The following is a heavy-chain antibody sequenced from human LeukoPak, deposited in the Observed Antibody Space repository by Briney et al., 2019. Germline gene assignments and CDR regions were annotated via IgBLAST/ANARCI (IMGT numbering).Heavy chain of an antibody. CDR1: GFTFSSYW. J-gene: IGHJ4*02. Sequence: PGGSLRLSRAASGFTFSSYWMSWVRQAPGKGVEWVANIKQDGSEKYYVDYVKGRFTIYRDNAKNSLYLQMNSLRAEDTAVYYCARDPGAGYFDYWGQGTLVTVSS. CDR3: ARDPGAGYFDY. CDR2: IKQDGSEK. V-gene: IGHV3-7*01. D-gene: IGHD1-26*01.